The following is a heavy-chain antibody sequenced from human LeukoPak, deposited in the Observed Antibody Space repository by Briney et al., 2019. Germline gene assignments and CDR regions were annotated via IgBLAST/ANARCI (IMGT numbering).Heavy chain of an antibody. CDR1: GFTFSNAW. CDR3: AKDGSSMIVVVDYYFDY. CDR2: ISYDGSNK. D-gene: IGHD3-22*01. Sequence: GGSLRLSCAASGFTFSNAWMSWVRQAPGKGLEWVAVISYDGSNKYYADSVKGRFTISRDNSKNTLYLQMNSLRAEDTAVYYCAKDGSSMIVVVDYYFDYWGQGTLVTVSS. V-gene: IGHV3-30*18. J-gene: IGHJ4*02.